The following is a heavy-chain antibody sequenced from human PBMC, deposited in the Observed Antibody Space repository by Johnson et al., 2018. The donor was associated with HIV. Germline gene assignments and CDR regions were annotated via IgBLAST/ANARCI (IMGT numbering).Heavy chain of an antibody. J-gene: IGHJ3*01. CDR2: INWNGGST. CDR1: GFTFSSYG. Sequence: VQLVESGGGLVQPGGSLRLSCAASGFTFSSYGMSWVRQIPGKGLEWVSGINWNGGSTGYVDSVKGRFSISRDNAKKSMYLQMNSLRAEDTALYYCATRGFYCTDGICHGVFDFWGQGTVVSVSS. D-gene: IGHD2-8*01. CDR3: ATRGFYCTDGICHGVFDF. V-gene: IGHV3-20*04.